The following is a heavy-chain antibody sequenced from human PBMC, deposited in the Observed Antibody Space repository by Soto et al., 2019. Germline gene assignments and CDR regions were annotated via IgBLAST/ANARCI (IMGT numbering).Heavy chain of an antibody. D-gene: IGHD2-15*01. J-gene: IGHJ4*02. CDR3: AKEGSDCSGGSCYDYYFDY. CDR1: GFTFSSYA. V-gene: IGHV3-23*01. CDR2: ISGSGGST. Sequence: EVQLLESGGGLVQPGGSLRLSCAASGFTFSSYAMSWVRQAPGKGLEWVSAISGSGGSTYYADSVKGRFTISRDNSKNTLYLQMNSLRAEDTAVYYCAKEGSDCSGGSCYDYYFDYWGQGTLVTVSS.